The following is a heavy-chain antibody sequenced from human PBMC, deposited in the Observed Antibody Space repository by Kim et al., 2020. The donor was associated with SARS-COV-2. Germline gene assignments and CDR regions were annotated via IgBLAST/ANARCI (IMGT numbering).Heavy chain of an antibody. CDR2: IYYSGST. D-gene: IGHD2-15*01. V-gene: IGHV4-61*01. Sequence: SETLSLTCTVSGGSVSSGSYYWSWIRQPPGKGLEWIGYIYYSGSTNYNPSLKSRVTISVDTSKNQFSLKLSSVTAADTAVYYCARDSDSRLLGYYYGMDVWGQGTTVTVSS. J-gene: IGHJ6*02. CDR3: ARDSDSRLLGYYYGMDV. CDR1: GGSVSSGSYY.